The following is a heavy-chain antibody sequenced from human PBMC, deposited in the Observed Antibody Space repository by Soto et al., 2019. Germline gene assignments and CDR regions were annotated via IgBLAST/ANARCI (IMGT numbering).Heavy chain of an antibody. CDR3: ARWGCSGSNCNLNQRSFDL. V-gene: IGHV3-33*03. CDR2: IWYDGSNK. CDR1: GFIFNEYG. Sequence: QVQLVESGGGVVQPGRSLRLSCAASGFIFNEYGMHWVRQAPGKGLEWVAVIWYDGSNKYYADSVKGRFTFSRDNSKNTMSLQMNSLRAEVTAVYYCARWGCSGSNCNLNQRSFDLWGQGTLVTVSS. D-gene: IGHD2-15*01. J-gene: IGHJ4*02.